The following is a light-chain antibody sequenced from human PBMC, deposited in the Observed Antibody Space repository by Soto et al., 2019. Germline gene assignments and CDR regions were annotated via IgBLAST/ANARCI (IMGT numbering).Light chain of an antibody. J-gene: IGLJ1*01. Sequence: QSELTQPPSVSGVPGQRGSISCTGSSSNIGAGYDVHWYQQLPGTAPKLLIYGNSNRPSGVPDRFSGSKSGTSASLAITGLQAEDEADYYCQSYDSSLSGYVFGTGTKVTVL. CDR1: SSNIGAGYD. CDR2: GNS. CDR3: QSYDSSLSGYV. V-gene: IGLV1-40*01.